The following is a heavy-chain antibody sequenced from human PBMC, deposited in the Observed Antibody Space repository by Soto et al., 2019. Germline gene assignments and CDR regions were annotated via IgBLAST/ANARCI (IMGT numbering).Heavy chain of an antibody. V-gene: IGHV5-51*01. CDR2: IYPGDSDT. CDR1: EYIFISYR. CDR3: ARLAGGDYGDYRTIPYYYFMDV. D-gene: IGHD4-17*01. Sequence: SGGSLRLSCAYCEYIFISYRIGWERQMPGKGLEWMGIIYPGDSDTRYSPSFQGQVTISADKSISTAYLQWSSLKASDTAMYYCARLAGGDYGDYRTIPYYYFMDVWGKGTTVTVSS. J-gene: IGHJ6*03.